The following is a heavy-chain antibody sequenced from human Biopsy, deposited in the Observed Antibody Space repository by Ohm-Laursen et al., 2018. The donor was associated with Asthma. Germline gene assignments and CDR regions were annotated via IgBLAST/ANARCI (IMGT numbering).Heavy chain of an antibody. J-gene: IGHJ6*02. Sequence: GTLSLTCAYRGSFRGYVWTWIRQPPGKGLEWIGEIPQGGATTFNPSLKGRVTISIDPSKGQLSLRLTSLTAADTAVYYCASGPQWSGLDVWGQGTTVTVSS. D-gene: IGHD2-8*01. CDR2: IPQGGAT. CDR1: RGSFRGYV. V-gene: IGHV4-34*01. CDR3: ASGPQWSGLDV.